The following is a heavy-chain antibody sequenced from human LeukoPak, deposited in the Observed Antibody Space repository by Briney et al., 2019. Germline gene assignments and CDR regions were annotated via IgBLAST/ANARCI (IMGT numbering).Heavy chain of an antibody. V-gene: IGHV1-2*02. CDR2: INPNSGGT. CDR3: AREIGYDSSGYLGY. D-gene: IGHD3-22*01. CDR1: GYTFTSYY. J-gene: IGHJ4*02. Sequence: ASVRVSCKASGYTFTSYYMHWVRQAPGQGLEWMGWINPNSGGTNYAQKFQGRVTMTRDTSISTAYMELSRLRSDDTAAYYCAREIGYDSSGYLGYWGQGTLVTVSS.